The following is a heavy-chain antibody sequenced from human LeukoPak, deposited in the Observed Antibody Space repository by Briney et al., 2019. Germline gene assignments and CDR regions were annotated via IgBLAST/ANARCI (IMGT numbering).Heavy chain of an antibody. CDR3: ARLVAGAGITY. J-gene: IGHJ4*02. CDR2: IRQDGNER. V-gene: IGHV3-7*05. CDR1: GFTFSNYW. D-gene: IGHD6-19*01. Sequence: GGSLRLSCVASGFTFSNYWMTWVRQAPGKGLQWVASIRQDGNERYFVDSVKGRFTISRDNAKNSLYLQMNSLRAEDTAVYYCARLVAGAGITYWGQGTLVTVSS.